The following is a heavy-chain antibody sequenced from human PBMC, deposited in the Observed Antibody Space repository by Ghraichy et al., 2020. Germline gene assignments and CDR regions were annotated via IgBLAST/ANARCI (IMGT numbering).Heavy chain of an antibody. J-gene: IGHJ4*02. D-gene: IGHD5/OR15-5a*01. V-gene: IGHV4-61*08. CDR1: GDSVNSGDFH. CDR2: IYYTGIT. CDR3: AREKVSTYVSRGRFDD. Sequence: SETLSLTCTVSGDSVNSGDFHWSWIRQSPGKGLEWIGYIYYTGITNYNPSLKSRVTISLDTSKNQFSLKLRFVTAADTAVYYCAREKVSTYVSRGRFDDWGQGTLVTVSS.